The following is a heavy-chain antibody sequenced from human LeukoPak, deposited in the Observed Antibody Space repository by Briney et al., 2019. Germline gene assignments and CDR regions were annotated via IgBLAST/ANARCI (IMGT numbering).Heavy chain of an antibody. CDR1: GGSISSSSYY. Sequence: PSETLSLTCTVSGGSISSSSYYWGWIRQPPGKGLEWIGYIYYSGSTNYNPSLKSRVTISVDTSKNQFSLKLSSVTAADTAVYYCARASILTGRGTVDYWGQGTLVTVSS. V-gene: IGHV4-61*05. CDR3: ARASILTGRGTVDY. J-gene: IGHJ4*02. D-gene: IGHD3-9*01. CDR2: IYYSGST.